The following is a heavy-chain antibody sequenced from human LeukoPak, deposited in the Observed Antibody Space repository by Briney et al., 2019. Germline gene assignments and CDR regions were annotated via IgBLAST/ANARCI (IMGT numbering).Heavy chain of an antibody. J-gene: IGHJ5*02. V-gene: IGHV4-59*08. CDR2: IYYSGST. CDR3: ARQEWLRFGWFDP. Sequence: PSETLSLTCTVPGGSISRYYWSWIRQPPGKGLEWIGYIYYSGSTNYNPSLKSRVTISVDTSKNQFSLKLSSVTAADTAVYYCARQEWLRFGWFDPWGQGTLVTVSS. CDR1: GGSISRYY. D-gene: IGHD5-12*01.